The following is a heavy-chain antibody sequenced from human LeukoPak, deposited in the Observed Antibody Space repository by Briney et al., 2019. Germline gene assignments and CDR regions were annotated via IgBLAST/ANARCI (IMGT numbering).Heavy chain of an antibody. CDR3: AKDQVYVGTDCSSTSCYPYYFDY. D-gene: IGHD2-2*01. Sequence: PGGSLRLSCAASGFTFSSYAMSWVRQAPGKGLEWVSAISGSGGSTYYADSVKGRFTISRDNSKNTLYLQMNSLRAEDTAVYYCAKDQVYVGTDCSSTSCYPYYFDYWGQGTLVTVSS. J-gene: IGHJ4*02. CDR1: GFTFSSYA. CDR2: ISGSGGST. V-gene: IGHV3-23*01.